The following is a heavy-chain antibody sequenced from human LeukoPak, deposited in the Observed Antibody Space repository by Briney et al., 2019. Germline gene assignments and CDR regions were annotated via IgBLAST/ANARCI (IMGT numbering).Heavy chain of an antibody. CDR3: AKDSGWDEYYFDY. CDR1: GFTFSSYA. D-gene: IGHD6-19*01. J-gene: IGHJ4*02. Sequence: GGSLRLSCAASGFTFSSYAMSWVRQAPGKGLEWVSAISGSGGSTYYADSVKGRFTISRDSSKNTLYLQMNSLRAEDTAVYYCAKDSGWDEYYFDYWGQGTLVTVSS. CDR2: ISGSGGST. V-gene: IGHV3-23*01.